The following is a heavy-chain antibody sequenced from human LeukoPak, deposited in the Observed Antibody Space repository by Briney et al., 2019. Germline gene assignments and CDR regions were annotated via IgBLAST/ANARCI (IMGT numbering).Heavy chain of an antibody. CDR2: INHSGST. J-gene: IGHJ4*02. D-gene: IGHD2-2*01. Sequence: SETLSLTCAVYGGSFSGYYWSWIRQPPGKGLEWIGEINHSGSTNYNPSLKSRVTISVDTSKNQFSLKLSSVTAADTAVYYCARLEYQLLLSFDYWGQGTLVTVSS. V-gene: IGHV4-34*01. CDR1: GGSFSGYY. CDR3: ARLEYQLLLSFDY.